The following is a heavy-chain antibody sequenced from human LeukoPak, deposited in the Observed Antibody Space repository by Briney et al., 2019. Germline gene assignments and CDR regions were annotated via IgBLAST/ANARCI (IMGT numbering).Heavy chain of an antibody. D-gene: IGHD1-1*01. CDR1: GFTFTTYG. J-gene: IGHJ6*03. CDR3: AKYRYRSAYNYCMVV. V-gene: IGHV3-23*01. Sequence: GGSLRLSCSASGFTFTTYGMNWARQAPGRGLEWVSGIGGSGTRTYYADSVQGRLIISRDNSKSTLYLQINSLRLHDSAVYYCAKYRYRSAYNYCMVVWGKGTTVTVSS. CDR2: IGGSGTRT.